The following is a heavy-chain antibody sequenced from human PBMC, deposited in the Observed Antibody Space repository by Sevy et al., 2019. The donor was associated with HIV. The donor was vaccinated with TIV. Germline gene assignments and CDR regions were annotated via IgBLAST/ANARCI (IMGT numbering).Heavy chain of an antibody. CDR1: GFTFSTYN. D-gene: IGHD2-15*01. CDR2: ISSSSTYI. V-gene: IGHV3-21*01. CDR3: ARDLVLPATTDYYYYGMDV. Sequence: GGSLRLSCAASGFTFSTYNMNWVRQAPGKGLEWVSSISSSSTYIYYADSVKGRFTISRDNAKNSLYLKMNSLRAEDTAVYYCARDLVLPATTDYYYYGMDVWGQGTTVTVSS. J-gene: IGHJ6*02.